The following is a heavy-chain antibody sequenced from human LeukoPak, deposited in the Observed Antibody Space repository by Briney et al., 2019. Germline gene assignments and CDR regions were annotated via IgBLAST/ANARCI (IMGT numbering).Heavy chain of an antibody. Sequence: GGSLRLSCAASGFTFSNYNMNWVRQAPGKGLEWVSSISRSSIYKYYADSMKGRFTISRDNAKNSVYLQVNSVRAEDTAVYYCARGRYDSSGYYALFDYWGRGTLVTVSS. CDR1: GFTFSNYN. V-gene: IGHV3-21*01. CDR3: ARGRYDSSGYYALFDY. CDR2: ISRSSIYK. D-gene: IGHD3-22*01. J-gene: IGHJ4*02.